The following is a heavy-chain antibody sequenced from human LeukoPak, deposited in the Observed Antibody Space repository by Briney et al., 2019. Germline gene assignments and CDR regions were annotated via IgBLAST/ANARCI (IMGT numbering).Heavy chain of an antibody. CDR1: GFTFSSYS. Sequence: PGGSLRLSCASSGFTFSSYSMNCVCQAPGQGLEWVSSISSSSSYIYYADSVKGRFTISRDNAKNSLYLQMNSLRAEDTAVYYCARDWELTAILASSDYFYYWGQGTLVTVSS. V-gene: IGHV3-21*01. D-gene: IGHD2-21*02. CDR3: ARDWELTAILASSDYFYY. CDR2: ISSSSSYI. J-gene: IGHJ4*02.